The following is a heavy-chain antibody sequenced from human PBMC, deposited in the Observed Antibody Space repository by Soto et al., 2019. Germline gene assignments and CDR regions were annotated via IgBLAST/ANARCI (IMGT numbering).Heavy chain of an antibody. Sequence: LGESLKISCQGSGYNFGAYWIGWVRQMPGKGLEWMGIIFPGDSDTRYRPSFQGQVTISVDRSINTAYLQWSSLKASDTALYYCVRDSTYSLDFWAQGTLVTVSS. CDR2: IFPGDSDT. CDR3: VRDSTYSLDF. J-gene: IGHJ4*02. CDR1: GYNFGAYW. D-gene: IGHD1-26*01. V-gene: IGHV5-51*01.